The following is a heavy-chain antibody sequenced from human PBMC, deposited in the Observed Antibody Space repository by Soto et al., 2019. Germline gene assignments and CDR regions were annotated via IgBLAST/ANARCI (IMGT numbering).Heavy chain of an antibody. CDR1: GFTFSSYW. CDR3: ARRYCSGGSCYTNYYYYYMDV. J-gene: IGHJ6*03. CDR2: IKQDGSEK. D-gene: IGHD2-15*01. V-gene: IGHV3-7*01. Sequence: GGSLRLSCAASGFTFSSYWMSWVRQAPGKGLEWVANIKQDGSEKYYVDSVKGRFTISRDNAKNSLYLQMNSLRAEDTAVYYCARRYCSGGSCYTNYYYYYMDVWGKGTTVTVSS.